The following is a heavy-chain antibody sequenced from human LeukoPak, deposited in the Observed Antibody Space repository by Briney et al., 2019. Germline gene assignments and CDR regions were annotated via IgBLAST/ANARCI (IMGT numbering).Heavy chain of an antibody. J-gene: IGHJ1*01. CDR3: AKDRAVQQQLVRGYFQH. D-gene: IGHD6-13*01. CDR2: ISYDGSNK. Sequence: PGRSLRLSCAASGFTFSSYGMHWVRQAPGKGLEWVAVISYDGSNKYYADSVKGRFTISRDNSKNTLYLQVNSLRAEDTAVYYCAKDRAVQQQLVRGYFQHWGQGTLVTVSS. V-gene: IGHV3-30*18. CDR1: GFTFSSYG.